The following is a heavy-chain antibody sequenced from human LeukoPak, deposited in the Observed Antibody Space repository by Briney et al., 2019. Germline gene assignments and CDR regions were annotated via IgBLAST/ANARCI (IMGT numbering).Heavy chain of an antibody. J-gene: IGHJ4*02. V-gene: IGHV4-61*02. CDR1: GDSISSGDYY. CDR3: ARDNDQILGGSAGFDY. D-gene: IGHD2-15*01. CDR2: IYTSGST. Sequence: PSETLSLTCTVSGDSISSGDYYWSWIRQPAGKGLEWIGRIYTSGSTNYNPSLKSRVTMSVDTSKNQFSLKLSSVTAADTAVYYCARDNDQILGGSAGFDYWGQGTLVTVSS.